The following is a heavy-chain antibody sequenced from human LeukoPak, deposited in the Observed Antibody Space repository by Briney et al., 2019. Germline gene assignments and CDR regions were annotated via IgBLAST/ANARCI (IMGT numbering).Heavy chain of an antibody. D-gene: IGHD2-21*02. CDR2: VKGDGSFT. CDR1: GFTFSSYW. Sequence: PGGSLRLSCAASGFTFSSYWMHWVRQAPGRGLVWGSRVKGDGSFTNYADSVYGRFSISRDNAKNTLFLHMRSLRAEDTAVYYCVRDGDDFNFDYWGQGNLVTVSS. CDR3: VRDGDDFNFDY. V-gene: IGHV3-74*01. J-gene: IGHJ4*02.